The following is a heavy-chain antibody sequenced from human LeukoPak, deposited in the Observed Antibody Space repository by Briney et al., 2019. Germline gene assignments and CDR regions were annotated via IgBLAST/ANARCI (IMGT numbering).Heavy chain of an antibody. CDR3: GRGRHAEWYFDL. CDR1: GFNYSSYA. J-gene: IGHJ2*01. D-gene: IGHD5-24*01. Sequence: GGPLRLSCAASGFNYSSYAMSWVRQAPGKGLECVSAISSTSGSTYHANSVNGSFTMSRDNSNNTLYLQTNRLRAEDTAVYYCGRGRHAEWYFDLWGRGTLVTVSS. V-gene: IGHV3-23*01. CDR2: ISSTSGST.